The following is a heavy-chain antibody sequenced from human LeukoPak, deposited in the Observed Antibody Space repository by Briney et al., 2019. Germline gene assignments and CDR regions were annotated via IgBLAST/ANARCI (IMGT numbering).Heavy chain of an antibody. J-gene: IGHJ3*02. CDR1: GFTFSSYS. V-gene: IGHV3-21*01. CDR3: AREDGDAFDI. Sequence: NSGGSLRLSCAASGFTFSSYSMNWVRQAPGKGLEWVSSISSSSSYIYYADSVKGRFTISRDNAKNSLYLQMSSLRAEDTAVYYCAREDGDAFDIWGQGTMVTVSS. CDR2: ISSSSSYI.